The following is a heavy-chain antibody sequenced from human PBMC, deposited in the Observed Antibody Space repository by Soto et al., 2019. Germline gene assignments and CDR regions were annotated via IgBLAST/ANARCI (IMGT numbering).Heavy chain of an antibody. J-gene: IGHJ4*02. D-gene: IGHD3-10*01. CDR2: ISYDGSNK. CDR3: AKDPYPYYYGSGAANDY. Sequence: QVQLVESGGGVVQPGRSLRLSCAASGFTFSSYGMHWVRQAPGKGLEWVAVISYDGSNKYYADSVKGRFTISRDNSKNTLYLQMNSLRAEDTAVYYCAKDPYPYYYGSGAANDYWGQGTLVTVSS. V-gene: IGHV3-30*18. CDR1: GFTFSSYG.